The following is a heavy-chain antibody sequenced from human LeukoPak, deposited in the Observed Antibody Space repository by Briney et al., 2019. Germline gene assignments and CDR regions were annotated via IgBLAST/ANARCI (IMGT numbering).Heavy chain of an antibody. CDR2: INSDGSSI. Sequence: GGSLRLSCAASGFNFSSYWMHWVRQAPGKGLVWVSRINSDGSSITYADSVKGRFTLSRDNAKNKLYQQMNSLRAEDTAVYYCARMAAVAGTNYWGQGSLVTVSS. D-gene: IGHD6-19*01. CDR3: ARMAAVAGTNY. J-gene: IGHJ4*02. V-gene: IGHV3-74*03. CDR1: GFNFSSYW.